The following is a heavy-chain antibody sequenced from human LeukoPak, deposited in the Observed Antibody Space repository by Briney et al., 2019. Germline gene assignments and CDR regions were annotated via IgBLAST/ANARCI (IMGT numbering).Heavy chain of an antibody. CDR3: ARGGITVAGTYNWFDP. J-gene: IGHJ5*02. CDR1: GGTFSSYA. V-gene: IGHV1-69*04. D-gene: IGHD6-19*01. CDR2: IIPILGIA. Sequence: GSSVKVSCKASGGTFSSYAISWVRQAPGQGLEWMGRIIPILGIANYAQKFQGRVTITADKSTSTAYMELSSLRSEDTAVYYCARGGITVAGTYNWFDPWGQGTLVTVSS.